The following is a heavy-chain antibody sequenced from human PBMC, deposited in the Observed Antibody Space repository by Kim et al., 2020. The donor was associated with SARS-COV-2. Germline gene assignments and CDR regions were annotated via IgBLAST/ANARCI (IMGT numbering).Heavy chain of an antibody. V-gene: IGHV3-30*18. CDR2: ISYDGSNK. CDR1: GFTFSSYG. J-gene: IGHJ6*02. CDR3: AKDLFWYSYGLWHGMDV. Sequence: GGSLRLSCAASGFTFSSYGMHWVRQAPGKGLEWVAVISYDGSNKYYADSVKGRFTISRDNSKNTLYLQMNSLRAEDTAVYYCAKDLFWYSYGLWHGMDVWGQGTTVTVSS. D-gene: IGHD5-18*01.